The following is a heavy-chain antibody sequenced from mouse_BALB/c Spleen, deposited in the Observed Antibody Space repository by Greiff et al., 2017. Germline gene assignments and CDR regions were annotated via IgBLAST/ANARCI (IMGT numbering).Heavy chain of an antibody. CDR3: NAWGSFAD. Sequence: VQLQQSGAELVRSGASVKLSCTASGFNIKDYYMHWVKQRPEQGLEWIGWIDPENGDTEYAPKFQGKATMTADTSSNTAYLQLSSLTSEDTAVYYCNAWGSFADWGQGTLVTVSA. J-gene: IGHJ3*01. V-gene: IGHV14-4*02. CDR1: GFNIKDYY. CDR2: IDPENGDT.